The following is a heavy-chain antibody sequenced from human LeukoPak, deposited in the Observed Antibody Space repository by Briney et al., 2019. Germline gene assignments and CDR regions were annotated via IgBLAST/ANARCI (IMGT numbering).Heavy chain of an antibody. CDR2: VNEDGTAN. V-gene: IGHV3-7*01. J-gene: IGHJ5*02. Sequence: PGGSLRLSCAVSGFTCSSCWMNWVRQAPGRGLEWVATVNEDGTANFYVDSVKGRFTIFRDNTRSSLDLQMNSLTVEDTAMYYCEAPATAWGQGTLVTVSS. CDR3: EAPATA. CDR1: GFTCSSCW.